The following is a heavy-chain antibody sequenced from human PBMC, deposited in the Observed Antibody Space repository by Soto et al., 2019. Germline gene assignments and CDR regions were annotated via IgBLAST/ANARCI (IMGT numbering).Heavy chain of an antibody. CDR3: AKGQLERRRVCYFDY. CDR1: GFTFSSYA. Sequence: GGSLRLSCAASGFTFSSYAMSWVRQAPGKGLEWVSAISGSGGSTYYADSVKGRFTISRDNSKNTLYLQMNSLRAEDTAVYYCAKGQLERRRVCYFDYGGQGPLGTVSS. J-gene: IGHJ4*02. CDR2: ISGSGGST. V-gene: IGHV3-23*01. D-gene: IGHD1-1*01.